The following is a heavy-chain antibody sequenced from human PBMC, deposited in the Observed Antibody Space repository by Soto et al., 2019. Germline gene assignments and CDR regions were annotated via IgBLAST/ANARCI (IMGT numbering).Heavy chain of an antibody. J-gene: IGHJ6*02. CDR2: IVVGSGNT. Sequence: GASVKVSCTASGFTFTSSAVQWVRQARGQRLEWIGWIVVGSGNTNYAQKFQERVTITRDTSASTAYMELSSLRSEDTAVYYCAREVNIRDKYNYGMDVWGQGTTVTVSS. V-gene: IGHV1-58*01. CDR1: GFTFTSSA. D-gene: IGHD6-6*01. CDR3: AREVNIRDKYNYGMDV.